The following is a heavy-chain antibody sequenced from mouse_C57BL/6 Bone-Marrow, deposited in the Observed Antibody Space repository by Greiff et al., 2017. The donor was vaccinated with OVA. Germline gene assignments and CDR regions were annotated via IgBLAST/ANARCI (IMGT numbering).Heavy chain of an antibody. CDR1: GYTFTSYT. D-gene: IGHD1-1*01. V-gene: IGHV1-4*01. CDR3: ARGGYGSPFAY. CDR2: INPSSGYT. Sequence: VQLVESGAELARPGASVKMSCKASGYTFTSYTMHWVKQRPGQGLEWIGYINPSSGYTKYNQKFKDKATLTADKSSSTAYMQLGSLTSEDSAVYYCARGGYGSPFAYWGQGTLVTVSA. J-gene: IGHJ3*01.